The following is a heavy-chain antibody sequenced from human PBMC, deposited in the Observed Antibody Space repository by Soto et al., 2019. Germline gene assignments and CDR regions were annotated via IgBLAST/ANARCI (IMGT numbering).Heavy chain of an antibody. CDR3: AGWTKEWPLGAYYMDV. D-gene: IGHD3-3*01. CDR2: IYSGGST. J-gene: IGHJ6*03. Sequence: GGSLRLSCAASGLIVSAKYMSWVRQAPGKGLEWVSVIYSGGSTYYANSVKGRFTISRDNSKNTVYFQMNSLRAEDTAVYYCAGWTKEWPLGAYYMDVWGKGTTVTVSS. V-gene: IGHV3-66*01. CDR1: GLIVSAKY.